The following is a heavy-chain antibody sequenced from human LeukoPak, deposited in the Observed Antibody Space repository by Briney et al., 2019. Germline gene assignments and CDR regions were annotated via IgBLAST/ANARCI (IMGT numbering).Heavy chain of an antibody. D-gene: IGHD4-17*01. J-gene: IGHJ4*02. CDR2: IYWNGDK. Sequence: SGPTLVKPTQTLTLTCSFSGFSLSTGVGVGWIRQPPGKALEWLALIYWNGDKRYSPSLKNRLDITKDTSKNEVVLTLTNLDPVDTGTYYCAHQTLQYCTADTCYGYGDFFFHFWGQGTPVTVSS. CDR3: AHQTLQYCTADTCYGYGDFFFHF. CDR1: GFSLSTGVG. V-gene: IGHV2-5*01.